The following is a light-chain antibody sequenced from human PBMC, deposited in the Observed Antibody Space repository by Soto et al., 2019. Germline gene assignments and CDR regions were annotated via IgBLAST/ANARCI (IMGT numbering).Light chain of an antibody. J-gene: IGKJ5*01. CDR2: DVS. Sequence: EMVVPQSAATLSVARVERATLSFSASQSVSSNLAWYQEKPGQSPRLLIYDVSTRATGVPARFSGTGSETDFTLTISGLQSEDSAVYFCQQYNNWPLSFGQGTRLEIK. V-gene: IGKV3-15*01. CDR3: QQYNNWPLS. CDR1: QSVSSN.